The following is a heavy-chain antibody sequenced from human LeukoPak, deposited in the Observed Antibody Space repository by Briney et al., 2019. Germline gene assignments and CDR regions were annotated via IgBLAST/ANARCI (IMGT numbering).Heavy chain of an antibody. CDR2: ISSSSSYI. CDR3: AYCGGDCHDAFDI. D-gene: IGHD2-21*02. Sequence: GGSLRLSCAASGFTFSSYSMNWDRQAPGKGLEWVSSISSSSSYIYYADSVKGRFTISRDNAKNSLYLQMNSLRAEDTAVYYCAYCGGDCHDAFDIWGQGTMVTVSS. CDR1: GFTFSSYS. V-gene: IGHV3-21*01. J-gene: IGHJ3*02.